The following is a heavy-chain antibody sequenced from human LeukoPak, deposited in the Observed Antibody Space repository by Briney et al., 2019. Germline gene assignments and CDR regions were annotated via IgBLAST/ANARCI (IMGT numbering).Heavy chain of an antibody. CDR3: TTDYCSGASCRSDH. J-gene: IGHJ4*02. CDR2: IYSGGST. D-gene: IGHD2-15*01. CDR1: GFTVSSNH. V-gene: IGHV3-53*01. Sequence: GGSLRLSCAASGFTVSSNHMSWVRQAPGKGLEWVSFIYSGGSTYYTDSVEGRFTISRDNSKNTLYLQMNSLRAEDTAVYYCTTDYCSGASCRSDHWGQGTLDTVSS.